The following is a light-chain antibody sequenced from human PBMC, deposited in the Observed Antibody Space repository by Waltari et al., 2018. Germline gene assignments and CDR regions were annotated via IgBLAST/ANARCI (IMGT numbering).Light chain of an antibody. Sequence: IVMTQSPATLSVSPGERASFSCRASQSISSNLAWYQQKPGQTPRLLIYGASARATGIPARFSGSGSGTEFTLTITSLQPGDIATYYCQQYNSYPWTFGQGTKVEIE. J-gene: IGKJ1*01. V-gene: IGKV3D-15*01. CDR2: GAS. CDR3: QQYNSYPWT. CDR1: QSISSN.